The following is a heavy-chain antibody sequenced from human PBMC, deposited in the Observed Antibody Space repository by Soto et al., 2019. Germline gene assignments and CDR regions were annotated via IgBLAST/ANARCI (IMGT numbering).Heavy chain of an antibody. CDR3: ARHNSPDTGVVEFDY. CDR2: IKQDGSNK. Sequence: PGGSLRLSCAASGFTFSSYWMSWVRQAPGKGLEWVANIKQDGSNKYYVDSVKGRFTISRDNSKNTLYLQMNSLSAEDTAVYYCARHNSPDTGVVEFDYWGQGTLVTVSS. CDR1: GFTFSSYW. D-gene: IGHD5-18*01. V-gene: IGHV3-7*02. J-gene: IGHJ4*02.